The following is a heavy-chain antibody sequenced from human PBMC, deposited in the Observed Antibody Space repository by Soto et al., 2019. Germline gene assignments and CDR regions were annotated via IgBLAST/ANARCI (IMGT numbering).Heavy chain of an antibody. CDR2: INPSGGST. CDR1: GYTFTSYY. Sequence: GASVKVSCKASGYTFTSYYMHWVRQAPGQGLEWMGIINPSGGSTSYAQKFQGRVTMTRDTSTSTVYMELSSLRSEDTAVYYCARDPYYYDSSFPFDYWGQGTLVTVSS. V-gene: IGHV1-46*01. D-gene: IGHD3-22*01. CDR3: ARDPYYYDSSFPFDY. J-gene: IGHJ4*02.